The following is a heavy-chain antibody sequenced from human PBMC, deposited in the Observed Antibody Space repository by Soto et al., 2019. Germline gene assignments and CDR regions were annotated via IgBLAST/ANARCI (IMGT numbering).Heavy chain of an antibody. J-gene: IGHJ4*02. CDR3: AKGVGFGELRYYFDY. CDR2: ISGSGDST. Sequence: GGSLRLSCAASGFTFSSYAMSWVRQAPGKGLEWVSAISGSGDSTYYADSVKGRFTISRDNSKNTLYLQMNSLRAEDTAVYYCAKGVGFGELRYYFDYWGQGTLVTVSS. CDR1: GFTFSSYA. D-gene: IGHD3-10*01. V-gene: IGHV3-23*01.